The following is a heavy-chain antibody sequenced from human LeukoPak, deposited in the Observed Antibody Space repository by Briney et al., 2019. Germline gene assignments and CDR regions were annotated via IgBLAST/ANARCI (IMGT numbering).Heavy chain of an antibody. CDR3: ARAGGSSSPYYYYYMDV. Sequence: PSETLSLTCAVAGYSISSGYYWAWIRQPPGRGLEWIANIYHTGNTYYNPSLNSRVTMSVDTSKNQFSLRLSSVTAADTAVYYCARAGGSSSPYYYYYMDVWGKGTTVTASS. CDR2: IYHTGNT. V-gene: IGHV4-38-2*01. CDR1: GYSISSGYY. J-gene: IGHJ6*03. D-gene: IGHD6-6*01.